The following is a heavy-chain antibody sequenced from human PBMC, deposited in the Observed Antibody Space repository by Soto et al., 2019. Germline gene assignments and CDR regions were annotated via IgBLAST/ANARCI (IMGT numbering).Heavy chain of an antibody. J-gene: IGHJ3*02. CDR1: GFTVSSNY. D-gene: IGHD6-6*01. V-gene: IGHV3-53*04. Sequence: GGSLRLSCAASGFTVSSNYMSWVRQAPGKGLEWVSVIYSDASTYYEDSVKGRFTISRHNSKNTLYLQMNSLRAEDTAVYYCAREGRSIAARFAFDIWGQGTMVTVSS. CDR3: AREGRSIAARFAFDI. CDR2: IYSDAST.